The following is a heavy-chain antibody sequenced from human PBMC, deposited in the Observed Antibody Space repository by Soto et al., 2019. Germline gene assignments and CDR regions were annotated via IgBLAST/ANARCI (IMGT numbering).Heavy chain of an antibody. CDR3: AREDGGGPIDY. CDR2: ITPATGNT. Sequence: ASVKVSCKTFGYIFTSYNMHWVHQAPGQSPEWMGFITPATGNTEYSQRFQGRVTITRDTSASTVYMDLSSLRSEDTAVYYCAREDGGGPIDYWGQGTLVTVS. CDR1: GYIFTSYN. V-gene: IGHV1-3*01. D-gene: IGHD3-16*01. J-gene: IGHJ4*01.